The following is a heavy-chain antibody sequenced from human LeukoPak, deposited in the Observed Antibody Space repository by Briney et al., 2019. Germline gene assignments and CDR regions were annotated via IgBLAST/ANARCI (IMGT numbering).Heavy chain of an antibody. D-gene: IGHD2-2*01. J-gene: IGHJ3*02. CDR3: ARGPLALCAFDI. Sequence: SVKVSCKASGGTFSSYAISWVRQAPGQGLEWMGRIIPILGIANYAQKFQGRVTITADKSTSTAYMELSSLRSEDTAVYYCARGPLALCAFDIWGQGTMVTVSS. CDR2: IIPILGIA. V-gene: IGHV1-69*04. CDR1: GGTFSSYA.